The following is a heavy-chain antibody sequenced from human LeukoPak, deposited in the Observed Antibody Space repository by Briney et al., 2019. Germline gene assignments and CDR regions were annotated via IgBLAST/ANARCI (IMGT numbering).Heavy chain of an antibody. J-gene: IGHJ4*02. V-gene: IGHV4-30-4*01. CDR1: GASISSGDYY. Sequence: PLETLSLTCNVSGASISSGDYYWSWIRQPPGKGLEWIGYISKSGGTYYNPSVSRRLTISRDTSKNQFSVRLSSVTAADTAVYYCARGGDIASSVGSHFDYWGQGSLVTVSS. CDR3: ARGGDIASSVGSHFDY. CDR2: ISKSGGT. D-gene: IGHD5/OR15-5a*01.